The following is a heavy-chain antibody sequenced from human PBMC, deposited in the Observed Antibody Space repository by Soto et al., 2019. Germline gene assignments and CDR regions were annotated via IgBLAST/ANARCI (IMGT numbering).Heavy chain of an antibody. CDR3: ARRYSSSFDY. J-gene: IGHJ4*02. V-gene: IGHV4-59*08. D-gene: IGHD6-13*01. CDR2: IYYSGST. CDR1: GGSISSYY. Sequence: QVQLQESGPGLVKPSETLSLTCTVSGGSISSYYWSWIRQPPGKGLEWIGYIYYSGSTNYNPSLKSRVTLSVATSKTQFSLMLSSVTAADTGVYYCARRYSSSFDYWGQGTLVTVSS.